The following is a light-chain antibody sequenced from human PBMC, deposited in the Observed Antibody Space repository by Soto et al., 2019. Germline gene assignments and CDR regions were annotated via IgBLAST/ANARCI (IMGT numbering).Light chain of an antibody. CDR1: SSDVGGYNY. CDR2: DVS. J-gene: IGLJ1*01. CDR3: YSYTSSSTYV. V-gene: IGLV2-14*03. Sequence: QSVLTQPASVSGSPGQSINISCTGTSSDVGGYNYVSWYQQHPAKAPKVMIYDVSNRPSGVSNRFSGSKSGNTASLTISGLQAEDEADYYCYSYTSSSTYVFGTGTKLTVL.